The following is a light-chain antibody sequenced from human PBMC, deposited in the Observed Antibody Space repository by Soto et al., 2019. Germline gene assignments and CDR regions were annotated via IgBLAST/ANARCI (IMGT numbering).Light chain of an antibody. CDR2: DVS. CDR3: SSYTSSTSYV. CDR1: SSDVGGYNS. J-gene: IGLJ1*01. V-gene: IGLV2-14*01. Sequence: ASGYGVAGQAIRIFCTRTSSDVGGYNSVSWYQQYPGKAPKLMIHDVSNRPSGVSNRFSGSKSGNTASLTISGLQAEDEADYYCSSYTSSTSYVFGSGTKVTVL.